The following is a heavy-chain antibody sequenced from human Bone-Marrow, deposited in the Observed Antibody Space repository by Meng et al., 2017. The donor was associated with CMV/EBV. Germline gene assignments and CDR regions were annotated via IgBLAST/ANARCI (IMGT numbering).Heavy chain of an antibody. CDR2: INHSGNT. CDR1: GGSFNDYF. J-gene: IGHJ2*01. CDR3: ARKLPRYWYFDL. D-gene: IGHD2-15*01. V-gene: IGHV4-34*01. Sequence: SETLSLTCAVHGGSFNDYFWNWIRQSPGKGLEWIGEINHSGNTNYNPSLKSRVTISVDTSKNQFSLKLSSVTAADTAVYYCARKLPRYWYFDLWGRGTLVTVSS.